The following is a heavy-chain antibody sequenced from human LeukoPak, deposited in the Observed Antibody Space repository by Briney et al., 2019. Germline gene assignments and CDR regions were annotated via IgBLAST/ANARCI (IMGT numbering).Heavy chain of an antibody. CDR1: GDSVSSKIVA. CDR2: TYYRSKWYY. D-gene: IGHD6-19*01. V-gene: IGHV6-1*01. CDR3: ARGAVAEFDY. J-gene: IGHJ4*02. Sequence: SQTLSLTCAISGDSVSSKIVAWNWIRQSPSRGLEWLGRTYYRSKWYYDYAVSMKSRITINPDTSKNQFSLQFNSVTPEDTAVYYCARGAVAEFDYWGQGTLVTVSS.